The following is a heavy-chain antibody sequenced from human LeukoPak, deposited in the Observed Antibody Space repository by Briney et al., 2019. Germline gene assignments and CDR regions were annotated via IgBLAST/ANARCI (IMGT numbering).Heavy chain of an antibody. V-gene: IGHV4-59*01. CDR1: GVSISSYY. CDR3: ARRTGYYDGFDY. D-gene: IGHD3/OR15-3a*01. J-gene: IGHJ4*02. CDR2: IYYSGST. Sequence: PSETLSLTCTASGVSISSYYWSWIRQPPGKGLEWIGYIYYSGSTNYNPSLKSRVTISVDTSKNQFSLKLSSVTAADTAVYYCARRTGYYDGFDYWGQGTLVTVSS.